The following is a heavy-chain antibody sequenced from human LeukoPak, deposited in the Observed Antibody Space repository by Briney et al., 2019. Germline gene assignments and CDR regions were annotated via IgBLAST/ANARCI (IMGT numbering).Heavy chain of an antibody. J-gene: IGHJ3*02. CDR2: IHGSGST. CDR3: AREAGWNFNAFNI. CDR1: RGSFSSYP. V-gene: IGHV4-4*07. Sequence: SETLSLTCTVSRGSFSSYPWNWIRQPAGKGLEYIGRIHGSGSTNYNPSLMGRVTISVDASKNQISLRLTSVTAADTAVSFCAREAGWNFNAFNIWGQGTMLTV. D-gene: IGHD6-19*01.